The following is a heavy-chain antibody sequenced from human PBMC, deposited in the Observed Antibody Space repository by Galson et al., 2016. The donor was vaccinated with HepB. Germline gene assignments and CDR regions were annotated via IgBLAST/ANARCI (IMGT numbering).Heavy chain of an antibody. V-gene: IGHV3-33*06. CDR1: GFSLSSYG. D-gene: IGHD3-3*01. CDR2: IWSDGNNK. Sequence: SLRLSCAASGFSLSSYGMHWVRQAPGKGLEWVAVIWSDGNNKNYGDTVKGRFTISRDNSKNTLYLQMNSLRAEDTAVYYCAKEGTIFGAVPYGMDVWGQGTTVTVSS. J-gene: IGHJ6*02. CDR3: AKEGTIFGAVPYGMDV.